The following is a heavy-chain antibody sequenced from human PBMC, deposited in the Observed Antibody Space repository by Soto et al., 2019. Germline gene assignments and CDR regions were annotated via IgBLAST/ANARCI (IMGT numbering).Heavy chain of an antibody. D-gene: IGHD6-13*01. J-gene: IGHJ4*02. CDR3: AIKPYRSSWSDY. V-gene: IGHV3-11*01. CDR1: AFTFSAYY. Sequence: GGSLRLSCAASAFTFSAYYMSWFRQAPGKGLEWVSYISSSGSTIYYADSVKGRFTISRDNAKNSLYLQMNSLRAEDTAVYYCAIKPYRSSWSDYWGQGTLLTGSS. CDR2: ISSSGSTI.